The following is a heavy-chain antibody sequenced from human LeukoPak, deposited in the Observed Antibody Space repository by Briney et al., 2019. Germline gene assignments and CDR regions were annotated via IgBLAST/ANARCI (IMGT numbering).Heavy chain of an antibody. CDR1: GFTFSSYA. CDR2: ISYDGSNK. J-gene: IGHJ4*02. D-gene: IGHD6-13*01. Sequence: GGSLRLSCAASGFTFSSYAMHWVRQAPGKGLEWVAVISYDGSNKYYADSVKGRFTISRDNSKNTLYLRMNSLRAEDTAVYYCARDRSSSWTFDYWGQGTLVTVSS. V-gene: IGHV3-30*04. CDR3: ARDRSSSWTFDY.